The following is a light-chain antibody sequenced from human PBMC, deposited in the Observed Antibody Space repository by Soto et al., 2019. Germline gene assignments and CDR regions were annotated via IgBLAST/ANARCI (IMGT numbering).Light chain of an antibody. J-gene: IGKJ1*01. CDR1: QSVSSN. CDR2: GAS. Sequence: EIVMTQSPATLSLSPGESATLSCRASQSVSSNLAWYQQKPGQAPRLLIYGASTRATGIPAKFSGSGSGTQFTLTISSLQSEDFAVYYCQQYNNWPRWTCGQGTKVDIK. CDR3: QQYNNWPRWT. V-gene: IGKV3D-15*01.